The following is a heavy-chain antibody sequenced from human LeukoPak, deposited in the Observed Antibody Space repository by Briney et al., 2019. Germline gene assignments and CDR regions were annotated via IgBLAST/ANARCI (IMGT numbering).Heavy chain of an antibody. V-gene: IGHV4-4*07. Sequence: PSETLSLTCTVSGGSISSYYWSWIRHPAGKGLEWIWRIYTSGSTNYNPSLKSRVTISVDTSKNQFSLKLSSVTAADTAVYYCARAQIVVVPAATRPDAFDIWGQGTMVTVSS. CDR2: IYTSGST. CDR3: ARAQIVVVPAATRPDAFDI. D-gene: IGHD2-2*01. J-gene: IGHJ3*02. CDR1: GGSISSYY.